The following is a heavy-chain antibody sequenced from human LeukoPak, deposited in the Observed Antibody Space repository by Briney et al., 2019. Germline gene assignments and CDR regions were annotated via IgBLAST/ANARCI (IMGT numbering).Heavy chain of an antibody. D-gene: IGHD3-3*01. CDR1: GFTFSSYA. J-gene: IGHJ4*02. CDR2: ISYDGSNK. CDR3: ARDHLRFLEWLFGY. Sequence: AASGFTFSSYAMHWVRQAPGKRLEWVAVISYDGSNKCYADSVKGRFTISRDNSKNTLYLQMNSLRAEDTAVYYCARDHLRFLEWLFGYWGQGTLVTVSS. V-gene: IGHV3-30-3*01.